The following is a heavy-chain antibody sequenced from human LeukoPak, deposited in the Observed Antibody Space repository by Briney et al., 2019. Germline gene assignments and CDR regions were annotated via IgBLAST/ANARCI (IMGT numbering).Heavy chain of an antibody. D-gene: IGHD3-22*01. CDR1: GYTFTDYY. CDR2: INPYTGGT. Sequence: ASVKVSCKASGYTFTDYYIHWVRQAPGQGLEWMGRINPYTGGTNYVQKYQGRVTMTRDTPITTAYMELSSLISDDTAVYYCATNMRVNAFDIWGQGTMVTVSS. V-gene: IGHV1-2*06. CDR3: ATNMRVNAFDI. J-gene: IGHJ3*02.